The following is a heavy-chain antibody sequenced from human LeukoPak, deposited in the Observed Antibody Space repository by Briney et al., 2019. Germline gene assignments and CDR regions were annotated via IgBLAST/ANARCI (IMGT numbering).Heavy chain of an antibody. CDR2: ISFDGSDA. CDR3: AKGPYGDYVNYFDY. Sequence: PGGSLRLSCAASGFTLSSYGMHWVRQAPGKGLVWVSCISFDGSDATYADSVKGRFTISRDNAKNTLHLQMNSLRAEDTALYYCAKGPYGDYVNYFDYWGQGTLVTVSS. V-gene: IGHV3-74*01. J-gene: IGHJ4*02. CDR1: GFTLSSYG. D-gene: IGHD4-17*01.